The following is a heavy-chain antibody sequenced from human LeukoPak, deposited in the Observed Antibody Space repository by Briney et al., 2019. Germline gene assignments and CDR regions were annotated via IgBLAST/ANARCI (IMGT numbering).Heavy chain of an antibody. CDR3: ARDLRSVTDY. D-gene: IGHD4-17*01. Sequence: SSETLSLTCAVYGGSFSGYYWSWIRQPPGKGLEWIGEINHSGSTNYNPSLKSRVTISVDTSKNQFSLKLSSVTAADTAVYYCARDLRSVTDYWGQGTLVTVSS. CDR1: GGSFSGYY. J-gene: IGHJ4*02. V-gene: IGHV4-34*01. CDR2: INHSGST.